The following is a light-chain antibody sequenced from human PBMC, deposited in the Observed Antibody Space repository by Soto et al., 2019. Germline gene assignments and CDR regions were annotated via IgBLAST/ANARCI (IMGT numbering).Light chain of an antibody. Sequence: QSVLTQPPSASGSPGQTVTISCTGTSSDVGGYDYVSWYQQHPGEAPKLIIYEVTKRPSGVPDRFSGSKSGNTASLTVSGLQAEDEADHHCSSYAGGKNFYVFGTGTKVTVL. CDR3: SSYAGGKNFYV. V-gene: IGLV2-8*01. CDR2: EVT. J-gene: IGLJ1*01. CDR1: SSDVGGYDY.